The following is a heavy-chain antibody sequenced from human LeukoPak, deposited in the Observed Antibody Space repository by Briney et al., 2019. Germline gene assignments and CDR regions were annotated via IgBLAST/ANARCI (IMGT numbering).Heavy chain of an antibody. CDR1: GYSFPIYW. D-gene: IGHD3-22*01. V-gene: IGHV5-51*01. Sequence: GESLKISCRVSGYSFPIYWIGWVRQMPGRGLEWLGIIYPGDSDTRYSPSFQGQVTISADKSISTAYLQWNSLKASDTAMYYCARPHYYDSSGGGRGAFDIWGQGTMVIFSS. CDR2: IYPGDSDT. CDR3: ARPHYYDSSGGGRGAFDI. J-gene: IGHJ3*02.